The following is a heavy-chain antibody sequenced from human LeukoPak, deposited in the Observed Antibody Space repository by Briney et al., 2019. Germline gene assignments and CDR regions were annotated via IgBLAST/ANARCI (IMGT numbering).Heavy chain of an antibody. D-gene: IGHD6-19*01. J-gene: IGHJ5*02. CDR2: TRNSGLT. CDR3: AKSLNGALADYWFDP. CDR1: GGSISTYY. Sequence: SETLSLTCTVSGGSISTYYWSWIPQPPGKGLEWIGYTRNSGLTIYNPSLKSRVTISVDTSKTQFSLTLRPVTAADTAMYYCAKSLNGALADYWFDPWGQGTLVTVSS. V-gene: IGHV4-59*03.